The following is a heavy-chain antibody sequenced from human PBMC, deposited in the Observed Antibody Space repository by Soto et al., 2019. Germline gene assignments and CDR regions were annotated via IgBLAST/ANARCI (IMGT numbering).Heavy chain of an antibody. Sequence: ASVKVSCKASGDTFSSYAISWVRQAPGQGLEWMGWMIPIFGTADYAQKFQGRVTITTNESTSTAYMELSSLRSEDTAVYYCAILSTNYVVGYHGMEVWGQGTTVNVSS. V-gene: IGHV1-69*05. CDR1: GDTFSSYA. D-gene: IGHD2-8*01. CDR3: AILSTNYVVGYHGMEV. CDR2: MIPIFGTA. J-gene: IGHJ6*01.